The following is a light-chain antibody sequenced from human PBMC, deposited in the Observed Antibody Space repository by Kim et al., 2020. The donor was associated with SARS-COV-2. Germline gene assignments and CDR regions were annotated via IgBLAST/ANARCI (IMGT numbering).Light chain of an antibody. CDR2: YVS. CDR1: NFGCRR. Sequence: APGQTGRITRGGNNFGCRRVHWYHGKPGRAPVLVIYYVSDRPSGIPERFSGSKAATTATLTISRVEAGDEADYYCQVWDTDTDDYVFGTGAKVTVL. V-gene: IGLV3-21*01. J-gene: IGLJ1*01. CDR3: QVWDTDTDDYV.